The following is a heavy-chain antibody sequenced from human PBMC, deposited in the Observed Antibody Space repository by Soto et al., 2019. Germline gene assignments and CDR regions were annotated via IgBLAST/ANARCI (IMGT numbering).Heavy chain of an antibody. CDR3: AKAGYSDYDWGGYYYYYGMDV. J-gene: IGHJ6*02. CDR2: ISYDGSNK. V-gene: IGHV3-30*18. CDR1: GFTFSSYG. Sequence: PGGSLRLSCAASGFTFSSYGMHWVRQAPGKGLEWVAVISYDGSNKYYADSVKGRFTISRDNSKNTLYLQMNSLRAEDTAVYYCAKAGYSDYDWGGYYYYYGMDVWGQGTTVTVSS. D-gene: IGHD5-12*01.